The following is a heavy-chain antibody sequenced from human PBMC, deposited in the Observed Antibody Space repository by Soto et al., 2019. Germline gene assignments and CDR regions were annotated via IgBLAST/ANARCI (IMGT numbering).Heavy chain of an antibody. V-gene: IGHV3-23*01. CDR2: ISGSGGST. CDR1: GLTFSSYA. Sequence: GGSLRLSSAASGLTFSSYAMSWVRQAPGKGLEWVSAISGSGGSTYYADSVKGQFTISRDNSKNTLYLQMNSLRAEDTAVYYCAKSLPVSWSQNFDYWGQGTLVTVSS. CDR3: AKSLPVSWSQNFDY. J-gene: IGHJ4*02.